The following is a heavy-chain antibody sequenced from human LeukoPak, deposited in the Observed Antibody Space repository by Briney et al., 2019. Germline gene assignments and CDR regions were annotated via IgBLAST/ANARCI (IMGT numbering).Heavy chain of an antibody. CDR3: ARDGDSSGYYVNFDY. V-gene: IGHV3-74*01. J-gene: IGHJ4*02. D-gene: IGHD3-22*01. Sequence: PGGSLRLSCAASGFTFSSYGMHWVRQSPGKGLVWVSRINSDGSSTSYADSVKGRVTISRDNAKNTLYLQMNSLRAEDTAVYYCARDGDSSGYYVNFDYWGQGTLVTVSS. CDR1: GFTFSSYG. CDR2: INSDGSST.